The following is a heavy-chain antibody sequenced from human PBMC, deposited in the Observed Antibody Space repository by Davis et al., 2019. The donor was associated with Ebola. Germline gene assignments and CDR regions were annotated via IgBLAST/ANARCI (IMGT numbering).Heavy chain of an antibody. J-gene: IGHJ4*02. CDR3: ARDRYGDSNDDFDY. CDR1: GFTFSSYG. V-gene: IGHV3-21*06. Sequence: GGSLRLSCVASGFTFSSYGMNWVRQAPGKGLEWVSSISSSSFSEFYADSVTGRITISRDNAKNSLYLQMHSLKAEDTAVYYCARDRYGDSNDDFDYWGQGTLVTVSS. CDR2: ISSSSFSE. D-gene: IGHD2-21*02.